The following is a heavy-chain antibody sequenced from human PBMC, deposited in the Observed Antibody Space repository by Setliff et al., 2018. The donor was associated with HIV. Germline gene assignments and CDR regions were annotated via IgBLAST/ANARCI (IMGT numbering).Heavy chain of an antibody. J-gene: IGHJ4*02. V-gene: IGHV4-59*01. CDR2: MYYSGNT. Sequence: PSETLSLTCTVSGVSISNYYWSWIRQPPGKGLEWIGYMYYSGNTNYNPSLKSRVTISVDTSKSQFSLKLNSVTAADTAVYYCARFEVTTVTTRDYWGQGTLVTVSS. D-gene: IGHD4-17*01. CDR3: ARFEVTTVTTRDY. CDR1: GVSISNYY.